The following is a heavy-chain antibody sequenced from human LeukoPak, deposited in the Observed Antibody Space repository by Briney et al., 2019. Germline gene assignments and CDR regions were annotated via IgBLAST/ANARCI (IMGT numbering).Heavy chain of an antibody. CDR2: IYTSGST. CDR3: ARGGGSYQLATYYFDY. D-gene: IGHD1-26*01. V-gene: IGHV4-61*02. J-gene: IGHJ4*02. Sequence: SETLSLTCTVSGGSISSGSYFWSWIRQPAGKGLEWIGRIYTSGSTNYNPSLKSRVTISVDTSKNQFSLKLSSVTAADTAVYYCARGGGSYQLATYYFDYWGQGTLVTVSS. CDR1: GGSISSGSYF.